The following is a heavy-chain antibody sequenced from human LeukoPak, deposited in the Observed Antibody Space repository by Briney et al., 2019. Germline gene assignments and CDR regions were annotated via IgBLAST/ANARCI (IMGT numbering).Heavy chain of an antibody. V-gene: IGHV3-21*01. Sequence: EGSLRLSCAASGFTFSSYSMNWVRQAPGKGLEWVSSISSSSYIYYADSVKGRFTISRDNAKNSLYLQMNSLRAEDTAVYYCARVVLGYCSGGSCPPYYYGMDVWGQGTTVTVSS. J-gene: IGHJ6*02. D-gene: IGHD2-15*01. CDR2: ISSSSYI. CDR3: ARVVLGYCSGGSCPPYYYGMDV. CDR1: GFTFSSYS.